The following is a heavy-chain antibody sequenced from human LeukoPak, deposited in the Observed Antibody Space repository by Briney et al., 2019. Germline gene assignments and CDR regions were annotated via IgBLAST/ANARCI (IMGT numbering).Heavy chain of an antibody. V-gene: IGHV3-23*01. Sequence: PGGSLSLSCAASGFTFSSYGMRWVRQAPGKGLEWVSAISGSGGSTYYAGSVKGRFTISRDNSKNKLYLQMNSLRAEDTAVYYCAKEVVVAATDYYYYYMDVWGKGTTVTISS. CDR3: AKEVVVAATDYYYYYMDV. CDR2: ISGSGGST. CDR1: GFTFSSYG. J-gene: IGHJ6*03. D-gene: IGHD2-15*01.